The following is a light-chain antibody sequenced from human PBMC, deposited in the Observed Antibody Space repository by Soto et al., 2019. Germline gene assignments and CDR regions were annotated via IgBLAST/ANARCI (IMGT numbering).Light chain of an antibody. J-gene: IGLJ2*01. Sequence: QSALTQPASVSGSPGQSITISCTGTSSDVGGYNYVSWYQQHPGKAPKLMIYEVSNRPSGVSNRFSGSKSGNTASLTISGLQAEDEADYYCSSYTSSRTLVFGGGTKLTLL. CDR3: SSYTSSRTLV. CDR2: EVS. CDR1: SSDVGGYNY. V-gene: IGLV2-14*01.